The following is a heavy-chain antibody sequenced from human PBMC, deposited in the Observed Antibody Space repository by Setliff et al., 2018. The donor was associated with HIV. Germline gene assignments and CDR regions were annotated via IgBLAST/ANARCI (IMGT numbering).Heavy chain of an antibody. Sequence: GGSLRLSCAASGFTFSSYWMHWVRQAPGKGLEWVASISPDGNRNHCVGSVKGRFTASRDNAKSSLYLQMNSLRAEDTAVYFCARVLLITNAVYGVVSNRFDPWGRGTLVTVSS. D-gene: IGHD3-3*01. CDR3: ARVLLITNAVYGVVSNRFDP. CDR2: ISPDGNRN. V-gene: IGHV3-7*03. J-gene: IGHJ5*02. CDR1: GFTFSSYW.